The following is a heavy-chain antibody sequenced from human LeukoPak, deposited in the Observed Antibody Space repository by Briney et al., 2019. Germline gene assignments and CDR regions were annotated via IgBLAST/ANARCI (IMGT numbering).Heavy chain of an antibody. CDR3: AKGTRSSSSGYFDY. J-gene: IGHJ4*02. CDR2: ISWDGGST. CDR1: GFTFDDYA. D-gene: IGHD6-6*01. V-gene: IGHV3-43D*03. Sequence: PGGSLRLSCAASGFTFDDYAMHWVRQAPGKSLEWVSLISWDGGSTYYADSVKGRFTISRDNSKNSLYLQMNSLRAEDTALYYCAKGTRSSSSGYFDYWGQGTLVTVSS.